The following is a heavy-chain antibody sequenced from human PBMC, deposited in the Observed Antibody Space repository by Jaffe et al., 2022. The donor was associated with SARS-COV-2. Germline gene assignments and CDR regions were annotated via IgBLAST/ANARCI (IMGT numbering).Heavy chain of an antibody. J-gene: IGHJ4*02. V-gene: IGHV3-23*01. CDR3: AKDGFSFNGVWDFFDY. Sequence: EVHLLESGGGLVQPGGSLRLSCAASGFTFRTYAMNWVRQAPGRGPEWVANVGGDDTTFYADSVRGRFTISRDNSQDMLYLQMNSLRADDTAIYYCAKDGFSFNGVWDFFDYWGQGTPVTVSS. CDR1: GFTFRTYA. CDR2: NVGGDDTT. D-gene: IGHD3-3*01.